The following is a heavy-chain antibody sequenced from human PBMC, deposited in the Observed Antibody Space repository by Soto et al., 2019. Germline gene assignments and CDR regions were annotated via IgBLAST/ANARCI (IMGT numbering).Heavy chain of an antibody. CDR3: ARVHYYGSGTLRFFDS. Sequence: ASGKVSCKASGYTFTSYGISWVRQAPGQGLEWMGWISAYSGNTKYAQQLQGRVTMTTDASTSTAYMEVRSLRSADTAVYYCARVHYYGSGTLRFFDSWGQGTLVTVSS. D-gene: IGHD3-10*01. CDR1: GYTFTSYG. V-gene: IGHV1-18*01. CDR2: ISAYSGNT. J-gene: IGHJ4*02.